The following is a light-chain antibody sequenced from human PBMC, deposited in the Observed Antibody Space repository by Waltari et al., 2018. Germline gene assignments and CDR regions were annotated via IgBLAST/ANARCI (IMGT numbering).Light chain of an antibody. J-gene: IGKJ1*01. CDR3: LQYDTSPKT. CDR1: HSFSSDY. Sequence: EIVLTQSPGTLSLYPGDSATLSCRASHSFSSDYLAWYHQRPGQAPRLLISVTSSRATGIPDRFSGSGSGTDFTLTISRLEPEDFAVYYCLQYDTSPKTFGQGTKVDI. V-gene: IGKV3-20*01. CDR2: VTS.